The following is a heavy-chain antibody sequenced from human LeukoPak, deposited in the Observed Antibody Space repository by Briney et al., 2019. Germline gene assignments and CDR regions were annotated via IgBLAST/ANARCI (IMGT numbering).Heavy chain of an antibody. CDR2: ISGSGGST. D-gene: IGHD1-26*01. V-gene: IGHV3-23*01. Sequence: GGSLRLSCAASGFTFSSYGMSWVRQAPGKGLEWVSAISGSGGSTYYADSVKGRFTISRDNSKNTLYLQMSSLTAADTAVYYCAKDRSIGTYYTFDHWGQGSLVTVSS. CDR3: AKDRSIGTYYTFDH. CDR1: GFTFSSYG. J-gene: IGHJ4*02.